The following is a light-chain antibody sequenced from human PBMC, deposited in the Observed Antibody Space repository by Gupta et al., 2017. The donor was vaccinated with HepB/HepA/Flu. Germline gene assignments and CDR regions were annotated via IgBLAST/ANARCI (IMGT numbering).Light chain of an antibody. J-gene: IGLJ2*01. CDR1: SSNVGRNN. CDR3: AAWDTSRNVVV. CDR2: YND. V-gene: IGLV1-44*01. Sequence: QSVLTQSTSVSATPGQRVTISCSGSSSNVGRNNVNWYQQLPGTAPKLLIYYNDERPSGVPDRISGSKSGTSASVAISGLQAEDEADYYCAAWDTSRNVVVFGGGTKLTVL.